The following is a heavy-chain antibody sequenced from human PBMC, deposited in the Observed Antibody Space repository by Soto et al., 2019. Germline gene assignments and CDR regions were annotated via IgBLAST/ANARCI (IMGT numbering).Heavy chain of an antibody. CDR2: IHSTGNFI. CDR3: AREDIPADGPFDY. D-gene: IGHD6-13*01. CDR1: GFTFSNYE. V-gene: IGHV3-48*03. J-gene: IGHJ4*02. Sequence: GGSLSLSCAASGFTFSNYEINWVRPAPGKGLEWVSYIHSTGNFIHYADSVKGRFTISRDDAKNSVYLQMNSLRAEDTALYYCAREDIPADGPFDYWGPGILVTVSS.